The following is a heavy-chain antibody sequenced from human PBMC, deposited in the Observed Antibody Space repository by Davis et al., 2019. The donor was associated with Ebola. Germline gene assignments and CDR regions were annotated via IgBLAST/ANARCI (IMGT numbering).Heavy chain of an antibody. V-gene: IGHV6-1*01. CDR1: GDSVSLKSGA. Sequence: SQTLSLTCAISGDSVSLKSGAWSSIRQSPSRGLEWLGRTYYRSKWYNDYAVAVKSRITINADTSKNQFSLQLNSVTPADKAVYYCASGGGWFGELLYLPFFDYWGQGTLVTVSS. CDR3: ASGGGWFGELLYLPFFDY. J-gene: IGHJ4*02. D-gene: IGHD3-10*01. CDR2: TYYRSKWYN.